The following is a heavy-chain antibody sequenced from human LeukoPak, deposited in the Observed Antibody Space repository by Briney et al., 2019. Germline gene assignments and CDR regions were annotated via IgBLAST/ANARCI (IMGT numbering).Heavy chain of an antibody. CDR2: ISGSGDST. D-gene: IGHD3-10*01. J-gene: IGHJ4*02. Sequence: PGGSLRLSCAASGFTFSTYAMSWVRRAPGKGLEWVSGISGSGDSTYADSVKGRFTISRDNSKNTLYLQMNSLRAEDTAVYYCAILSGWGQGTLVTVSS. CDR1: GFTFSTYA. CDR3: AILSG. V-gene: IGHV3-23*01.